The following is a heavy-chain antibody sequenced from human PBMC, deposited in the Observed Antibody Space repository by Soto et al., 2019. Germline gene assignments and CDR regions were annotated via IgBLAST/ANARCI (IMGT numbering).Heavy chain of an antibody. CDR1: GFTFSSYD. CDR3: ARGDIAYAFDL. V-gene: IGHV3-13*01. D-gene: IGHD2-15*01. Sequence: EVQLVESGGGLVQPGGSLRLSCAASGFTFSSYDMHWGRHVTGKGLEWVSAIGTTGDTYYPGSVKGRFTISRENAKNSLYLQMNSLRAGDTAVYYCARGDIAYAFDLWGQGTMVTVSS. J-gene: IGHJ3*01. CDR2: IGTTGDT.